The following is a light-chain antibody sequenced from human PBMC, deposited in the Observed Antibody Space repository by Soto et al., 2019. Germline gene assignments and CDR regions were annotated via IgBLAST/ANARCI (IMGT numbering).Light chain of an antibody. J-gene: IGLJ2*01. CDR1: SSNIGSRT. CDR3: AAWDDSLNGHV. CDR2: SNT. V-gene: IGLV1-44*01. Sequence: QPVLTQTPSASGTPGQRITISCSGSSSNIGSRTVNWYQQFPGTAPKVLIYSNTQRPSGVPDRFSASKSGTTASLAISGLQSEDEADYYCAAWDDSLNGHVFGGGTKVTVL.